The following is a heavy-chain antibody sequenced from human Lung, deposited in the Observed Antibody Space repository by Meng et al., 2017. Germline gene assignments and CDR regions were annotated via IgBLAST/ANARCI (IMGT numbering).Heavy chain of an antibody. D-gene: IGHD6-13*01. J-gene: IGHJ4*02. CDR1: GYNFPDYY. Sequence: QVQRVRSGAEVKKPGASVKVSCKPSGYNFPDYYIHWVRLAPGQGLEWMGHIDPKSGDTRYAQKFQGRVTMTGDTSIGTAYMELTGLRSDDTALYYCARDEDISAAGKLFGDYWGQGTLVTVSS. CDR2: IDPKSGDT. CDR3: ARDEDISAAGKLFGDY. V-gene: IGHV1-2*06.